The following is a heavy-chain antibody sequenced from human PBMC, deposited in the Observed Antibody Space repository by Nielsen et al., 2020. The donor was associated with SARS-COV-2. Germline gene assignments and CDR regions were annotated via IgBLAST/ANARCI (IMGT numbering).Heavy chain of an antibody. CDR3: AKVYGDYVGFFDV. CDR2: ISWNSVSI. D-gene: IGHD4-17*01. V-gene: IGHV3-9*01. Sequence: SLKISCVGSGFTFDGYAMHWVRQAPGKGLEWVSGISWNSVSIDYADSVKGRFTISRDNAKSSLYLQMNSLRAEDTAFYYCAKVYGDYVGFFDVWGRGTLVTVSS. CDR1: GFTFDGYA. J-gene: IGHJ2*01.